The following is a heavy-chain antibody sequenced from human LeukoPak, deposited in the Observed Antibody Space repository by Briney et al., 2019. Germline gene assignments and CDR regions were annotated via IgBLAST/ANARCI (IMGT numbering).Heavy chain of an antibody. CDR3: AKHDYGDHGPGAFDI. CDR2: ISGSGGST. Sequence: GGSLRLSCAASGFTFSSHGMSWVRQAPGKGLEWVSAISGSGGSTYYAESVKGRFTISRDNSKITLFLQMNSLRVEDTAVYYCAKHDYGDHGPGAFDIWGQGTMVTVSS. CDR1: GFTFSSHG. J-gene: IGHJ3*02. V-gene: IGHV3-23*01. D-gene: IGHD4-17*01.